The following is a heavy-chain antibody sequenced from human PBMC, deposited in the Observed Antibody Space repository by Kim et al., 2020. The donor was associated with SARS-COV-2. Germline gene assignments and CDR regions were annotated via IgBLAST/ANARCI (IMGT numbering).Heavy chain of an antibody. V-gene: IGHV3-20*01. CDR3: ARGGAAAALKLGYYYGSMDV. CDR2: INRNGGRT. CDR1: GFTFDDYD. J-gene: IGHJ6*03. Sequence: GGSLRLSCAASGFTFDDYDMSWVRQAPGKGLEWVSGINRNGGRTGYADSVKGRFTISRDNAKNSLYLQMNSLRAEDTAIYHCARGGAAAALKLGYYYGSMDVWGQGTTVTVSS. D-gene: IGHD6-13*01.